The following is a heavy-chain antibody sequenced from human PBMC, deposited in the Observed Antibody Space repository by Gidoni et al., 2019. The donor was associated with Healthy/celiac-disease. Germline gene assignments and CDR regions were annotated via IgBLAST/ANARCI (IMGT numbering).Heavy chain of an antibody. CDR3: ARDRPSLTRSDISDGSTDY. D-gene: IGHD3-3*02. CDR1: GYTFTGYY. V-gene: IGHV1-2*02. CDR2: INPNSGGT. J-gene: IGHJ4*02. Sequence: QVQLVQSGAEVKKPGASVKVSCKASGYTFTGYYMHWVRQDPGQGLEWMGWINPNSGGTNYAQKFQGRVTMTRDTSISTAYMELSRLRSNDTAVYYCARDRPSLTRSDISDGSTDYWGQGTLVTVSS.